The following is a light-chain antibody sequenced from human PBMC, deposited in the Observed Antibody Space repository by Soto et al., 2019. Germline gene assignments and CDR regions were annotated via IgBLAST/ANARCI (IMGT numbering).Light chain of an antibody. CDR2: DAS. V-gene: IGKV3-11*01. CDR1: QSVSTA. Sequence: EIVLTQSPATLSLSPGERATLSCRASQSVSTALAWYQQKPGQAPRLLIYDASIRATGIPARFSGSGSGTDFTLTIRSLQPEDFAVYYCQQRSDWLTFGGGTKVEIK. CDR3: QQRSDWLT. J-gene: IGKJ4*01.